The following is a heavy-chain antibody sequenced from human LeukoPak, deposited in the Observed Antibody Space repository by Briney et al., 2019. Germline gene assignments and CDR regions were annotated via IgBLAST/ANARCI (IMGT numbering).Heavy chain of an antibody. CDR2: INPNSGGT. Sequence: ASVKVSCKASGYTFTGYYMHWVRQAPGQGLEWMGWINPNSGGTNYAQKFQGRVTMTRDTSISTAYMELSRLRSDDTAVYYCARGVHVWGSYRCFDYWGQGTLVTVSS. J-gene: IGHJ4*02. CDR1: GYTFTGYY. D-gene: IGHD3-16*02. V-gene: IGHV1-2*02. CDR3: ARGVHVWGSYRCFDY.